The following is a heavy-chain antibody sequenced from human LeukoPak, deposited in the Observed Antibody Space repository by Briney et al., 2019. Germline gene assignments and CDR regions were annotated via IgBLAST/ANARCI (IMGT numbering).Heavy chain of an antibody. CDR1: GFTFTSYA. Sequence: PGGSLRLSCAASGFTFTSYAMNWVRQAPGRGPEWVSSIGGFSTDTYYADSVRGRFTISRDKSRNTLNLQMNGLRADDTALYYCARGRGTTAQATIFDFWGQGTLVTVSS. J-gene: IGHJ4*02. D-gene: IGHD1-7*01. CDR3: ARGRGTTAQATIFDF. V-gene: IGHV3-23*01. CDR2: IGGFSTDT.